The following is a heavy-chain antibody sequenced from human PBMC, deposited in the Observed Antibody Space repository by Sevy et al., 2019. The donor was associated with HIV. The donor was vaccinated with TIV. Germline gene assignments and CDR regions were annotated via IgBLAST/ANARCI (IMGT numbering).Heavy chain of an antibody. V-gene: IGHV3-23*01. J-gene: IGHJ3*02. CDR1: GFTFRNYV. CDR2: ISDGGGTT. Sequence: GGSLRLSCAASGFTFRNYVMNWVRQPPGKGLEWVSVISDGGGTTYYADSVKGRFTISRDDSKSTLYLQMNSLRVEDTPLYFCAKRVAGALAALDIWGQGTMVTVSS. D-gene: IGHD3-10*01. CDR3: AKRVAGALAALDI.